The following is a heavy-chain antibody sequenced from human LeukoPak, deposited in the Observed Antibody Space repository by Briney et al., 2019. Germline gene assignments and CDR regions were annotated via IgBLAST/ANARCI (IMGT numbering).Heavy chain of an antibody. Sequence: SETLSLTCAVSSGSIFRSNWWSWVRPPPGKGLEWIGQIFHSGSTSYSPSLKSRVTISVDKSKTQFSLRRTSVTAADTAVYYCARSPTKRVPEDYWGQGTLVTVSS. J-gene: IGHJ4*02. D-gene: IGHD2-2*01. CDR1: SGSIFRSNW. CDR2: IFHSGST. CDR3: ARSPTKRVPEDY. V-gene: IGHV4-4*02.